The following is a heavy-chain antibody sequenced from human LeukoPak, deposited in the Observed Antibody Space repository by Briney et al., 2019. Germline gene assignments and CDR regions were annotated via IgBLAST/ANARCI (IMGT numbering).Heavy chain of an antibody. CDR3: AKSNGYGLIDI. D-gene: IGHD3-22*01. CDR2: IFYSGST. J-gene: IGHJ3*02. V-gene: IGHV4-59*12. CDR1: GFSFRDFV. Sequence: GSLRLSCTASGFSFRDFVVSWVRQAPGKALEWIGNIFYSGSTYYSPSLKSRVTISLDTSRNRFSLKLNSVTAADTAVYYCAKSNGYGLIDIWGQGTMVTVSS.